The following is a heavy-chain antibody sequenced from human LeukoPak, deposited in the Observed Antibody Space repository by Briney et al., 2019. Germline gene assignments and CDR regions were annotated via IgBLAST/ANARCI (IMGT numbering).Heavy chain of an antibody. CDR1: GFTFSSYA. CDR2: ISGSGGST. V-gene: IGHV3-23*01. J-gene: IGHJ4*02. Sequence: GGSLRLSCAASGFTFSSYAMSWVRQAPGKGLEWVSAISGSGGSTYYADSVKGRFTISRDNSKNTLYLQMNSLRAEDTAVYCCAKDDGYSGSRAVFDYWGQGTLVTVSS. CDR3: AKDDGYSGSRAVFDY. D-gene: IGHD1-26*01.